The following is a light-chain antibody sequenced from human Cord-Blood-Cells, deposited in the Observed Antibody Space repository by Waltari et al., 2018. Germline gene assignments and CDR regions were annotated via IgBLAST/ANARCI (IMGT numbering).Light chain of an antibody. CDR1: QSISSY. Sequence: DIQMTQSPSSLSASVGDRVTITCRESQSISSYLNWYQQKPGKAPKLLIYAASSLQSGVPSRFSGSGSGTDFTLTISSLQPEDFATYYCQQSYSTPPFGQGTKVEIK. CDR3: QQSYSTPP. V-gene: IGKV1-39*01. J-gene: IGKJ1*01. CDR2: AAS.